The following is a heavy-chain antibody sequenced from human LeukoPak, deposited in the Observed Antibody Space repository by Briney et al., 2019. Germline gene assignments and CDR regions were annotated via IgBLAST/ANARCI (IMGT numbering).Heavy chain of an antibody. J-gene: IGHJ4*02. CDR3: ARGPNGYYGSGSYYDY. CDR1: GFTFSSYS. CDR2: ISSSSSYI. D-gene: IGHD3-10*01. V-gene: IGHV3-21*01. Sequence: GGSLRLSCAASGFTFSSYSMNWVRQAPGKGLEWVSSISSSSSYIYYADSVKGRFTISRGNAKNSLFLQMNSLRAEDTAVYYCARGPNGYYGSGSYYDYWGQGTLVTVSS.